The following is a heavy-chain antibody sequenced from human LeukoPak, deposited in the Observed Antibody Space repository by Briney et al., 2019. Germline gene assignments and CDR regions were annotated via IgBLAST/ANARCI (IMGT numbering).Heavy chain of an antibody. CDR1: GGSISSGGYY. D-gene: IGHD3-3*02. J-gene: IGHJ5*02. CDR2: IYHSGST. V-gene: IGHV4-30-2*01. CDR3: ARATFPWFDP. Sequence: SQTLSLTCTVSGGSISSGGYYWSWIRQPPGKGLEWIGYIYHSGSTYYNPSLKSRVTISVDRSKNQFSLKLSSVTAADTAVYYCARATFPWFDPWGQGTLVTVSS.